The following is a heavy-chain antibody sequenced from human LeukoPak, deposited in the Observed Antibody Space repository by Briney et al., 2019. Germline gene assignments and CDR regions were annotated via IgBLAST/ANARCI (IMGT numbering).Heavy chain of an antibody. J-gene: IGHJ6*03. CDR1: GYTFTSYY. CDR3: ARDIQYQSGPRYYYYYMDV. CDR2: INPSGGST. V-gene: IGHV1-46*01. D-gene: IGHD2-2*01. Sequence: ASVKVSCKASGYTFTSYYMHWVRQAPGQGLEWMGIINPSGGSTSYAQKFQGRVTMTRDTSTSTVYMELSSLRSEDTAAYYCARDIQYQSGPRYYYYYMDVWGKGTTVTVSS.